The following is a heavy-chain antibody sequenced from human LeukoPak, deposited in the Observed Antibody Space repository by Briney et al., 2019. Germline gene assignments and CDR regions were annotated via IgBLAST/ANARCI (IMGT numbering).Heavy chain of an antibody. D-gene: IGHD1-1*01. CDR3: AKKRNGISYFDS. Sequence: SETLSLTCAVSGHSISSADWWGWIRQSPGKGLEWIGYVHDSGETHYNPSLKGRVTMSVDKSKNQFSLKLTSVTDVDTAVYHCAKKRNGISYFDSWGQGTLVTVSS. J-gene: IGHJ4*02. CDR2: VHDSGET. CDR1: GHSISSADW. V-gene: IGHV4-28*01.